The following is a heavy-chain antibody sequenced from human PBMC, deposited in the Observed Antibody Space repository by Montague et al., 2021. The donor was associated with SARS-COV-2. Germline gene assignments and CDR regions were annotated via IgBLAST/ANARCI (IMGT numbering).Heavy chain of an antibody. D-gene: IGHD3-3*01. CDR3: AASTIFGVVIILDY. J-gene: IGHJ4*02. V-gene: IGHV1-24*01. CDR1: GYTLTELS. CDR2: FDPEDGET. Sequence: SVKVSCKVSGYTLTELSVHWVRQAPGKGLEWMGGFDPEDGETIYAQKFQGRVTMTEDTSTDTAYMELSSLRSEDTAVYYCAASTIFGVVIILDYWGQGTLVTVSS.